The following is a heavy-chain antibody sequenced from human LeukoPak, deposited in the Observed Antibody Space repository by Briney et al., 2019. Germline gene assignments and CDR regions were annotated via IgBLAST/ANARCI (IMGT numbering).Heavy chain of an antibody. J-gene: IGHJ6*02. Sequence: PGGSLRLSCAASGFTFSSYAMKWVRQAPGKGLEWVSTISGSGGSTYYADSVKGRFTISRDNSKNTLYLQMNSLRAEDTAVYYCATEAVAAPYYYYGMDVWGQGTTVTVSS. V-gene: IGHV3-23*01. D-gene: IGHD6-19*01. CDR2: ISGSGGST. CDR3: ATEAVAAPYYYYGMDV. CDR1: GFTFSSYA.